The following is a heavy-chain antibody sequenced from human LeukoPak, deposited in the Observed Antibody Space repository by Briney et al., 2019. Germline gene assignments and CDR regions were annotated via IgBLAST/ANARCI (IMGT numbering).Heavy chain of an antibody. CDR3: ARDRRYSSSWQKNWFDP. CDR1: GYTFTSYG. D-gene: IGHD6-13*01. J-gene: IGHJ5*02. Sequence: GASVKVSCKASGYTFTSYGISWVRQAPGQGLEWMGWISAYNGNTNYAQKLQGRVTMTTDKSTSTAYMELRSLRSDDTAVYYCARDRRYSSSWQKNWFDPWGQGTLVTVSS. CDR2: ISAYNGNT. V-gene: IGHV1-18*01.